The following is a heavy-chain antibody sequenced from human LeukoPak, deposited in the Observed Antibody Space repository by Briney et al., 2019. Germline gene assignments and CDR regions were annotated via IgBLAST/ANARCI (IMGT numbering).Heavy chain of an antibody. CDR3: ARHLGYSYYYYYGMDV. D-gene: IGHD2-21*01. CDR2: IYYSGST. CDR1: GGSISSSSYY. J-gene: IGHJ6*02. Sequence: PSETLSLTCTVSGGSISSSSYYWGWIRQPPGKGLEWIVSIYYSGSTYYNPSLKSRVTISVDTSKNQFSLKLSSVTAADTAVYYCARHLGYSYYYYYGMDVWGQGTTVTVSS. V-gene: IGHV4-39*01.